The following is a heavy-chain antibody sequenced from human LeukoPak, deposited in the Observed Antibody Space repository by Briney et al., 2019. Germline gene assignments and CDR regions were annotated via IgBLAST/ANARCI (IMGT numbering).Heavy chain of an antibody. CDR2: ISAYNGNT. V-gene: IGHV1-18*01. CDR1: GYTXTSYG. D-gene: IGHD2-15*01. CDR3: ARDDGDIVVVVAASSSLDY. Sequence: GASVKVSCKASGYTXTSYGISWVRQAPGQGLEWMGWISAYNGNTNYAQKLQGRVTMTTDTSTSTAYMELRSLRSDDTAVYYCARDDGDIVVVVAASSSLDYWGQGTLVTVSS. J-gene: IGHJ4*02.